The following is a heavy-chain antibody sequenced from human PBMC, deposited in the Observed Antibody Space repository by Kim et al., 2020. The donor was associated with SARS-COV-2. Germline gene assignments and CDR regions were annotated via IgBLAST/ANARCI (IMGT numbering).Heavy chain of an antibody. Sequence: VKGRFTISRDNPKNTLYLQMNSLRAEDTAVYYGAKDLERGGVVPAAPDYWGQGTLVTVSS. D-gene: IGHD2-2*01. J-gene: IGHJ4*02. V-gene: IGHV3-23*01. CDR3: AKDLERGGVVPAAPDY.